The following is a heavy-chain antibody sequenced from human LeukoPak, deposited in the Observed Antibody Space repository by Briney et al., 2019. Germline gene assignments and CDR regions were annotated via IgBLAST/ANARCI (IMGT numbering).Heavy chain of an antibody. Sequence: PGGSLRLSCAASGFTFSSYAMSWVRQAPGKGLEWVSAISGSGGSTYYADSVKGRFTISRDNSKNTLYLQMNSLRAEDTAVYYCAKRDGGDCYLVCRYDAIDSWGQGTMVTVSS. CDR2: ISGSGGST. CDR3: AKRDGGDCYLVCRYDAIDS. CDR1: GFTFSSYA. V-gene: IGHV3-23*01. D-gene: IGHD2-21*02. J-gene: IGHJ3*02.